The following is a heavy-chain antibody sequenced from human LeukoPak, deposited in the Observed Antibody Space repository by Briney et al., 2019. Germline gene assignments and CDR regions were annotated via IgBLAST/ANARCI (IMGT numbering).Heavy chain of an antibody. CDR1: GGAISNYD. V-gene: IGHV4-59*08. D-gene: IGHD4-17*01. J-gene: IGHJ4*02. Sequence: SETLSLTCNVSGGAISNYDWSWIRQPPGKGLEWIGYINYSGSAFYNPSVKSRVTISVDTSKNQFSLKLNSVTAADTAVYYCARAYYGDFFDYWGQGTLVTVSS. CDR3: ARAYYGDFFDY. CDR2: INYSGSA.